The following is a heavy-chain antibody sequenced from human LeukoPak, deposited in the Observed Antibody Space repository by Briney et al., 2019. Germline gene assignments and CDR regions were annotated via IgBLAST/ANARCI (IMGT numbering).Heavy chain of an antibody. V-gene: IGHV3-7*03. CDR1: GFTLGKYW. D-gene: IGHD3-3*01. Sequence: GGSLRLSCVASGFTLGKYWMSWVRQAPGKGLEWVANIKLDGSEKNYVDSVKGRFTISRDNTRNSLYLQMNSLRVEDTAVFYCARDQYDTWSRRGNFDSWGQGTLVIVSS. CDR2: IKLDGSEK. J-gene: IGHJ4*02. CDR3: ARDQYDTWSRRGNFDS.